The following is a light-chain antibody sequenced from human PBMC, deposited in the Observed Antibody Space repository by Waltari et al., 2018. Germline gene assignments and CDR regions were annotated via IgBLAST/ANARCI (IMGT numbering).Light chain of an antibody. Sequence: SSELTQDPAVSVAMGQTVRITCQGASLRSNYASWYQQRPGQAPILVIYDKNNRPSGVPDRFSGSSSHNTGSLTITGAQAEDEASYYCHSRDASGVAGSFGGGTKLTVL. CDR1: SLRSNY. J-gene: IGLJ2*01. CDR2: DKN. CDR3: HSRDASGVAGS. V-gene: IGLV3-19*01.